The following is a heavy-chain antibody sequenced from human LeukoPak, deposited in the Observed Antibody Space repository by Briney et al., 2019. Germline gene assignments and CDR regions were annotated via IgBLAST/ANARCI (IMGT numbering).Heavy chain of an antibody. CDR2: IYTSGST. Sequence: SETLSLTCTVSGGSISSYYWSWIRQPAGKGLEWIGRIYTSGSTNYNPSLKSRVTMSVDTSKNQFSLKLSSVTAADTAVFYCASLQNYYGSGSYYYYMDVWGKGTTVTVSS. CDR1: GGSISSYY. V-gene: IGHV4-4*07. CDR3: ASLQNYYGSGSYYYYMDV. D-gene: IGHD3-10*01. J-gene: IGHJ6*03.